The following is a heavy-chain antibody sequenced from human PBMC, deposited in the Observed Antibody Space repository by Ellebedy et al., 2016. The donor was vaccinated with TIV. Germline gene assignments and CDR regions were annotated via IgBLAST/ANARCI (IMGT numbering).Heavy chain of an antibody. D-gene: IGHD1/OR15-1a*01. J-gene: IGHJ4*02. V-gene: IGHV4-34*01. CDR2: INHHGST. Sequence: SETLSLTXAVFGGSFSGYYWSWIRQPPGKGLEWIGEINHHGSTNYNPSLKSRVTISVDTSKNQFSLKLSSVTAADTAVYYCASNNSRQFDHWGQGALVTVSP. CDR3: ASNNSRQFDH. CDR1: GGSFSGYY.